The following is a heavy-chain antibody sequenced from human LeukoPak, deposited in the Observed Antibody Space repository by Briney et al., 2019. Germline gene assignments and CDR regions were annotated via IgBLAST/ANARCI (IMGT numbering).Heavy chain of an antibody. V-gene: IGHV4-39*01. CDR2: IYYTGST. J-gene: IGHJ1*01. Sequence: MASETLSLTCTVSGGSISSSSYYWGWIRQPPGKGLEWIGCIYYTGSTYYNPSLKSRVTISVDTSKNQFSLKLSSVTAADTAVYYCARYTHYYDSSGYYRHEYFQHWGQGTLVTVSS. D-gene: IGHD3-22*01. CDR3: ARYTHYYDSSGYYRHEYFQH. CDR1: GGSISSSSYY.